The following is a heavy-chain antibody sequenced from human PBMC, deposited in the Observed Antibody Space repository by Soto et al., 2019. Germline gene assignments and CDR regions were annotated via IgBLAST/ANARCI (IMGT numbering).Heavy chain of an antibody. D-gene: IGHD6-13*01. CDR3: ARSPRSSPYFDY. Sequence: PGESLKISCQSSGYTFSNFWIGWVRQLPGKGLEWMGIIYPGDNETRYSTSFHGKVTISADRSINTAYLQWNSLEASDTAFYFCARSPRSSPYFDYWGQGALVTVSS. CDR1: GYTFSNFW. CDR2: IYPGDNET. V-gene: IGHV5-51*01. J-gene: IGHJ4*02.